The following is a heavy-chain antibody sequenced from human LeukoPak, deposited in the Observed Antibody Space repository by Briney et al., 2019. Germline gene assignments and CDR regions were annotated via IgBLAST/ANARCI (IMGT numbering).Heavy chain of an antibody. Sequence: AEPLSLTCTVSGGSISIYYWSWIRQPPGKGLEWVGYIYYSGSTSYNPSLKSRVTISVDTSQNQLSLKLSSVNAADTAVYYCARERTNYYYMDVWGKGTTVTVSS. J-gene: IGHJ6*03. CDR3: ARERTNYYYMDV. V-gene: IGHV4-59*01. D-gene: IGHD2-8*01. CDR1: GGSISIYY. CDR2: IYYSGST.